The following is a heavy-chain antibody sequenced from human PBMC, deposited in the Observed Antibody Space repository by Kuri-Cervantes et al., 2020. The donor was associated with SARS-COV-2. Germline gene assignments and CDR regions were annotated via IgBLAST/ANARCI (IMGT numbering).Heavy chain of an antibody. CDR1: GFTFSSYG. V-gene: IGHV3-33*01. J-gene: IGHJ6*02. CDR3: ARDVEQWLVRSFWYYGMDD. Sequence: GGSLRLSCAASGFTFSSYGMHWVRQAPGKGLEWVAVIWYDGSNKYYADSVKGRFTISRDNSKNTLYLQMNSLRAEDTAVYYCARDVEQWLVRSFWYYGMDDWGQGTTVTVSS. D-gene: IGHD6-19*01. CDR2: IWYDGSNK.